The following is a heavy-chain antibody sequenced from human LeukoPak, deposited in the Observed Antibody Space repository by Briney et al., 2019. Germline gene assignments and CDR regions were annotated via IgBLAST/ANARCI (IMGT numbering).Heavy chain of an antibody. CDR1: GFTFNSYG. CDR3: ARDPYSGGYGDYYYYYMDL. Sequence: GGSLRLSCAASGFTFNSYGMNWVRQAPGKGLEWVTLISYDGDEKYYVDSVKGRFTISRDNSKRTVYLQMNSLRAEDTAVYYCARDPYSGGYGDYYYYYMDLWGQGTTVTISS. D-gene: IGHD1-26*01. J-gene: IGHJ6*03. V-gene: IGHV3-30*03. CDR2: ISYDGDEK.